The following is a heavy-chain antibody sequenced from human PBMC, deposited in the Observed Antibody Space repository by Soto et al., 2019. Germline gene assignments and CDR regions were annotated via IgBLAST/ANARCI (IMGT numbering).Heavy chain of an antibody. CDR1: GYTFTGYY. CDR3: ARLKGSPSSSSPPNYYYYGMDV. Sequence: ASVKVSCKASGYTFTGYYMHWVRQAPGQGLEWMGWINPNSGGTNYAQKFQGWVTMTRDTSISTAYMELSRLRSDDTAMYYCARLKGSPSSSSPPNYYYYGMDVWGQGTTVTVSS. J-gene: IGHJ6*02. CDR2: INPNSGGT. V-gene: IGHV1-2*04. D-gene: IGHD6-6*01.